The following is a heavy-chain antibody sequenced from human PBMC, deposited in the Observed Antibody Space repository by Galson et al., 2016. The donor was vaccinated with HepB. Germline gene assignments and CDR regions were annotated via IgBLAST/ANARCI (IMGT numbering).Heavy chain of an antibody. CDR1: GLTFSSYG. J-gene: IGHJ6*04. V-gene: IGHV3-23*01. Sequence: SLRLSCAASGLTFSSYGMTWVRQAPGKGLEVVSSISRSGDSTDYADSVKGRFTISRDNSKNTLSLQMNSLTADDTAIYYCVQGSTAPAVWGKGTTVTVSS. D-gene: IGHD1-26*01. CDR2: ISRSGDST. CDR3: VQGSTAPAV.